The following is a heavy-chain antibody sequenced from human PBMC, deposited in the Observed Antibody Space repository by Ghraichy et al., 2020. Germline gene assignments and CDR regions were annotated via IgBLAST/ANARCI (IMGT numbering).Heavy chain of an antibody. V-gene: IGHV3-23*01. J-gene: IGHJ4*02. CDR1: GFTFSSYA. CDR3: AKDRTSWGPTFSDY. CDR2: ISGAGST. Sequence: GGSLRLSCAASGFTFSSYAISWVRQAPGKGLEWVSSISGAGSTYYAESMKGRFTISRDNSKNTLFLEMNSLRAEDTAVYYCAKDRTSWGPTFSDYWGQGTLVTVSS. D-gene: IGHD7-27*01.